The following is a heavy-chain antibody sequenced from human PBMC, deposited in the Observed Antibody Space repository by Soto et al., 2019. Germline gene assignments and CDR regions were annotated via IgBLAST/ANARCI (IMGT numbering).Heavy chain of an antibody. V-gene: IGHV2-26*01. CDR1: GFSLSNARMG. Sequence: SGPTLVNPTETLTLTCTVSGFSLSNARMGVSWIRQPPGKALEWLAHIFSNDEKSYRTSLKSRLTISKDTSKSQVVLTMTNMDPVDTATYYCAHSLIGYYYDSSGSNWFDPWGQGTLVTVSS. CDR3: AHSLIGYYYDSSGSNWFDP. D-gene: IGHD3-22*01. CDR2: IFSNDEK. J-gene: IGHJ5*02.